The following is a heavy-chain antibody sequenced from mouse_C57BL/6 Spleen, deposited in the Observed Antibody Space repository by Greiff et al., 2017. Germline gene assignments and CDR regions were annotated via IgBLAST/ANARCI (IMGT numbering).Heavy chain of an antibody. D-gene: IGHD1-1*01. CDR2: ISSGGSYT. V-gene: IGHV5-6*02. CDR1: GFTFSSYG. Sequence: EVMLVESGGDLVKPGGSLKLSCAASGFTFSSYGMSWVRQTPDKRLEWVATISSGGSYTYYPDSVKGRFTISRDNAKNTLYLQMSSLKSEDTAMYYCARLYGSSYYFDYWGQGTTLTGSS. J-gene: IGHJ2*01. CDR3: ARLYGSSYYFDY.